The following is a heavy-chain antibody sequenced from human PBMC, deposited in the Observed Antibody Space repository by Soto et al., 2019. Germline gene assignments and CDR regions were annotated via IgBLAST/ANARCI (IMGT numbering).Heavy chain of an antibody. J-gene: IGHJ4*02. V-gene: IGHV3-11*05. CDR2: ITRSSSYT. CDR1: GSSFSDYY. Sequence: QVQLVESGGGLVKPGGSLRLSCAASGSSFSDYYMSWIRQAPGKGLEWLSYITRSSSYTHYADSVKGRFTISRDNAKNSLYLQMNSLRAEDTAVYYCAGGQDNLAVNFDYWGQGTLVTVSS. CDR3: AGGQDNLAVNFDY. D-gene: IGHD1-1*01.